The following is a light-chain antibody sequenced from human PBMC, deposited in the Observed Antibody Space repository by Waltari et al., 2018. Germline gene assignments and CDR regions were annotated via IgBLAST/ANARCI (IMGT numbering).Light chain of an antibody. CDR2: DAS. CDR1: QSVSGY. V-gene: IGKV3-11*01. CDR3: QVRPPWSSEFT. Sequence: IVLTQSPATLSLSPGERATLSCRASQSVSGYLAWYQQKPGQVPRLLLYDASNRAPGVPARFSGSGSGTDFTLTISILEPEDFAVYYCQVRPPWSSEFTFGPGTKVDMK. J-gene: IGKJ3*01.